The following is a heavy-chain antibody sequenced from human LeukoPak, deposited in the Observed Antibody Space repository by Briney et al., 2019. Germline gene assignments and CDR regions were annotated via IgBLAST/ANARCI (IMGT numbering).Heavy chain of an antibody. CDR3: ARVPIVVVPAAIFSWFDP. CDR2: IYYSGST. CDR1: GGSISSYY. J-gene: IGHJ5*02. Sequence: SETLSLTCTVSGGSISSYYWSWIRQPPGKGLEWIGYIYYSGSTNYNPSLRRRVTISVDTSKNQFSLKLSSVTAADTAVYYCARVPIVVVPAAIFSWFDPWGQGTLVAVSS. D-gene: IGHD2-2*02. V-gene: IGHV4-59*08.